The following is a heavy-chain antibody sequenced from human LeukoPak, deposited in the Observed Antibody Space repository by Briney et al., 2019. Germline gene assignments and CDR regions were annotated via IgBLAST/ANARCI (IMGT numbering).Heavy chain of an antibody. CDR1: GFTLSSYW. D-gene: IGHD3-22*01. J-gene: IGHJ4*02. V-gene: IGHV3-74*01. Sequence: GGSLRLSCAASGFTLSSYWMHWVRQAPGKGLVWVSRINTDGSSTSYADSVKGRFTVSRDNAKNTVYLQMNSLRAEDTAVYYCARGSVDYYDSSGVSHWGQGTLVTVSS. CDR3: ARGSVDYYDSSGVSH. CDR2: INTDGSST.